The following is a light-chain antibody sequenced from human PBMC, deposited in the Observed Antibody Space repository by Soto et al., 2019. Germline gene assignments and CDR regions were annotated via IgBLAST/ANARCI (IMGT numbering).Light chain of an antibody. Sequence: QAVLTQSPSASASLGTSVKLTCTLRSGHSSFSIAWHQQQPGKGPRYLMKLNSDGSHTKGNGIPDRFSGSRSGAERYLTIASLQSEDEADYYWQTWGTGIRVFGGGTKLTVL. J-gene: IGLJ3*02. CDR3: QTWGTGIRV. V-gene: IGLV4-69*01. CDR2: LNSDGSH. CDR1: SGHSSFS.